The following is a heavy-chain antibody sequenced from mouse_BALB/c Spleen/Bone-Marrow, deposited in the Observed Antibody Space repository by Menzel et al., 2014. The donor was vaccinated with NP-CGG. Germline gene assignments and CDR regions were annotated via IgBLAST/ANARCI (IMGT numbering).Heavy chain of an antibody. V-gene: IGHV14-3*02. CDR3: ARWEYYAMDY. D-gene: IGHD4-1*01. J-gene: IGHJ4*01. Sequence: EVQLQLSGAELVEPGASVKLSCTASGFNIKDTYMHWVKQRPEQGLEWIGRIDPANGNTKYDPKFQGKATITADTSSNTAYLQLSSLTSEDTAVYYCARWEYYAMDYWGQGTSVTVSS. CDR1: GFNIKDTY. CDR2: IDPANGNT.